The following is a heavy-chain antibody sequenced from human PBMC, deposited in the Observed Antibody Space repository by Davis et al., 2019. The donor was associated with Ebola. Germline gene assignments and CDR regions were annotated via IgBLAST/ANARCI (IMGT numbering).Heavy chain of an antibody. Sequence: MPSETLSLTCTVSGGSISSYYWSWIRQPPGKGLEWIGYIYYSGSTNYNPSLKSRVTISVDTSKNQFSLKLSSVTAADTAVYYCARATIFGVVTDYGMDVWGQGTTVTVSS. CDR1: GGSISSYY. CDR3: ARATIFGVVTDYGMDV. V-gene: IGHV4-59*01. D-gene: IGHD3-3*01. CDR2: IYYSGST. J-gene: IGHJ6*02.